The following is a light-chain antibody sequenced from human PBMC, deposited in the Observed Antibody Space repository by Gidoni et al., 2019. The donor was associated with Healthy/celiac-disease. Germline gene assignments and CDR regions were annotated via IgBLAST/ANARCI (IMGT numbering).Light chain of an antibody. Sequence: EVVMTQSPATLSVSPGERATLSSSASQSVSSNLAWYQQKPGQAPRLLIYGASTRATGIPARSGISESGTGSTLTISVLQSKGCAVYYYQQYNNWPRITFGQGTRLEIK. J-gene: IGKJ5*01. CDR2: GAS. CDR3: QQYNNWPRIT. V-gene: IGKV3-15*01. CDR1: QSVSSN.